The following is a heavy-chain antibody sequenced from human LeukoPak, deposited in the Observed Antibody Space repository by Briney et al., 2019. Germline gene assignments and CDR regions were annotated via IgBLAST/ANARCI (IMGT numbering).Heavy chain of an antibody. V-gene: IGHV3-30*18. CDR3: ANDYYGSGSPGYFDY. CDR2: ISYDGSNK. J-gene: IGHJ4*02. Sequence: PGGSLRLSCAASGFTFSSYGMHWVRQAPGKGLEWVAVISYDGSNKYYADSVKGRFTISRDNSKNTLYLQMNSLRAEDTAVYYCANDYYGSGSPGYFDYWGQGTLVTVSS. D-gene: IGHD3-10*01. CDR1: GFTFSSYG.